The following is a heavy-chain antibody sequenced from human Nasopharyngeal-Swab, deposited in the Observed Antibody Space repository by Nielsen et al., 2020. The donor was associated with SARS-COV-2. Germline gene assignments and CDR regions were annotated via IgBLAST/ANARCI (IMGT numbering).Heavy chain of an antibody. J-gene: IGHJ4*02. V-gene: IGHV4-34*01. Sequence: SETLSLTCAVYGGSFSGYYCSWIRQPPGKGLEWIGEINHSGSTNYNPSLKSRVTISVDTSKNQFSLKLSSVTAADTAVYYCARDGVADLDYWGQGTLVTSPQ. CDR3: ARDGVADLDY. D-gene: IGHD6-19*01. CDR1: GGSFSGYY. CDR2: INHSGST.